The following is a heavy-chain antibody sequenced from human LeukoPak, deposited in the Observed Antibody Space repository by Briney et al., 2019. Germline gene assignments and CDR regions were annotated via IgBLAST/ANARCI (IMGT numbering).Heavy chain of an antibody. Sequence: GGSLRLSCAASGFTFSSYSMNWVRQAPGKGLEWVSYISSNTIYYADSVKGRFTISRDNAKNSLYLQMNSLRAEDTAVYYCARDTAYAFDIWGQGTMVTVSS. CDR2: ISSNTI. CDR1: GFTFSSYS. CDR3: ARDTAYAFDI. J-gene: IGHJ3*02. V-gene: IGHV3-48*01. D-gene: IGHD5-18*01.